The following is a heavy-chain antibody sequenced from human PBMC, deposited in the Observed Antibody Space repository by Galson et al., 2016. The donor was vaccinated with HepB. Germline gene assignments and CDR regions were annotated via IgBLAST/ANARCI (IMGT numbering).Heavy chain of an antibody. V-gene: IGHV2-5*02. D-gene: IGHD6-13*01. J-gene: IGHJ2*01. CDR1: GFSLSTSGVG. CDR2: IYWDDDK. Sequence: PALVKPTQTLTLTCTFSGFSLSTSGVGVGWIRQPPGRALEWLALIYWDDDKRYSPSLKSRLTITKDTSKNQVVLTMTNMDPVDTATYYCADSYSSSCYWYFGLWGRGTLVTVSS. CDR3: ADSYSSSCYWYFGL.